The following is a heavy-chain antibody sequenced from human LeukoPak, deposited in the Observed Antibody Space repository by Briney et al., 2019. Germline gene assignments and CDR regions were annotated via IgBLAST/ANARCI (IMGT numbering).Heavy chain of an antibody. CDR2: IYYSGST. CDR1: GGSISSSGYY. Sequence: SETLSLTCTVSGGSISSSGYYWGWIRQPPGKGLEWIASIYYSGSTYYNPSLKSRVTISVDTSKNQLSLKLSSLTAADTAVYYCARHEYCGSYYGLSWLDPWGQGTLVTVSS. CDR3: ARHEYCGSYYGLSWLDP. D-gene: IGHD1-26*01. V-gene: IGHV4-39*01. J-gene: IGHJ5*02.